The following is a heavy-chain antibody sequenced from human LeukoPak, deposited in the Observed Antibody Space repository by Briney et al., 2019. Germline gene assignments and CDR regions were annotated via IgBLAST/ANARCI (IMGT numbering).Heavy chain of an antibody. D-gene: IGHD1-26*01. CDR3: ARDNSVGDVAWWFDP. J-gene: IGHJ5*02. CDR1: GYSFTSHY. CDR2: INPSGSST. V-gene: IGHV1-46*01. Sequence: ASAKVSCKASGYSFTSHYMHWVRQAPGQGLEWLGLINPSGSSTLYAQKFQGRVTMTRDMSTTTDYMELSSLRSEDTAFYYCARDNSVGDVAWWFDPWGQGTLVTVSS.